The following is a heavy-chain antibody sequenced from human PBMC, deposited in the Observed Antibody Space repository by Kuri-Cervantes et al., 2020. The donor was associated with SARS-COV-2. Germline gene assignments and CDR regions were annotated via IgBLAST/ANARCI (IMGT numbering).Heavy chain of an antibody. J-gene: IGHJ3*02. CDR2: ISGSGGST. D-gene: IGHD6-25*01. CDR3: ARDAARAAFDI. V-gene: IGHV3-23*01. Sequence: GGSLRLSCAASGFTFSSYAMSWVRQAPGEGLEWVSAISGSGGSTYYADSVKGRFTISRDNAKNSLYLQMNSLRAEDTAVYYCARDAARAAFDIWGQGTMVTVSS. CDR1: GFTFSSYA.